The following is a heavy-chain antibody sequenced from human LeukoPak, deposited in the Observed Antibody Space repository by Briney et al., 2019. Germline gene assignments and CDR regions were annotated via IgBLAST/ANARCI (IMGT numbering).Heavy chain of an antibody. V-gene: IGHV4-30-2*01. J-gene: IGHJ2*01. D-gene: IGHD6-19*01. CDR3: AKTVTGYWYFDL. Sequence: SETLSLTCAVSGGSISSGGYSWSWIRQPPGKGLEWIGYIYHSGSTYYNPSLKSRVTISVDRSKNQFSLKLSSVTAADTAVYYCAKTVTGYWYFDLWGRGTLVTVSS. CDR2: IYHSGST. CDR1: GGSISSGGYS.